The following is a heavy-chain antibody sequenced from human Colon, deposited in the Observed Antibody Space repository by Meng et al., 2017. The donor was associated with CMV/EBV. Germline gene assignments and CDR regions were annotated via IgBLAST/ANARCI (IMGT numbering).Heavy chain of an antibody. Sequence: GGSLRLSCAASGFTFSNYAMHWVRQVPGKGLDWVAFMRFDGSITYYAASVKGRFTISRDNSKNTLYLQMDSLRDEDSAVYYCAKDRCSRSPDYWGQGTLVTVSS. CDR2: MRFDGSIT. D-gene: IGHD6-13*01. J-gene: IGHJ4*02. CDR3: AKDRCSRSPDY. V-gene: IGHV3-30*02. CDR1: GFTFSNYA.